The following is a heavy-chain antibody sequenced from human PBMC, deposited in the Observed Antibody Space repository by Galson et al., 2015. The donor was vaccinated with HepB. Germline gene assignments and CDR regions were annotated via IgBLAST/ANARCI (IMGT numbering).Heavy chain of an antibody. V-gene: IGHV1-46*01. CDR2: INPSGGST. CDR3: ARDQLYDSSGYYFGSFDY. Sequence: SVKVSCKASGYTFTSYYMHWVRQAPGQGLERMGIINPSGGSTSYAQKFQGRVTMTRDTSTSTVYMELSSLRSEDTAVYYCARDQLYDSSGYYFGSFDYWGQGTLVTVSS. D-gene: IGHD3-22*01. J-gene: IGHJ4*02. CDR1: GYTFTSYY.